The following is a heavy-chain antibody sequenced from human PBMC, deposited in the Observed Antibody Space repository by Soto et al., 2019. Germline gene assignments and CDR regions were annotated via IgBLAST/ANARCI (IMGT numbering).Heavy chain of an antibody. D-gene: IGHD2-2*01. V-gene: IGHV3-21*01. CDR3: ARQVPMSPTIVDYYYGMDV. Sequence: EVQLVESGGGLVKPGGSLRLSCAASGFTFISYSMNWVRQAPGKGLEWVSSISSSSSYIYYADSVKGRFTISRDNAKNSLYLQMNSLRAEDTAVYYCARQVPMSPTIVDYYYGMDVWGQGTTVTVSS. CDR2: ISSSSSYI. CDR1: GFTFISYS. J-gene: IGHJ6*02.